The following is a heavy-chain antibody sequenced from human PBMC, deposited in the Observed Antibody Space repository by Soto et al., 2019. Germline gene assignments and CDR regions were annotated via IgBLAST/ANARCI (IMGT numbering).Heavy chain of an antibody. Sequence: GCLISKPPGKGLEWIGSIYYSGSTYYNPSLKSRVTISVDTSKNLFSLKLSSVTAGDTAVYFFQAEDGIRDVRSVSAFLLNRSSDL. J-gene: IGHJ2*01. CDR2: IYYSGST. V-gene: IGHV4-39*01. D-gene: IGHD3-10*02. CDR3: QAEDGIRDVRSVSAFLLNRSSDL.